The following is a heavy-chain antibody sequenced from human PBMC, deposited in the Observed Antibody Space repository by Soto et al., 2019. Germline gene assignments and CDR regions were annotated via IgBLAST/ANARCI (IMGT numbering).Heavy chain of an antibody. Sequence: QVQLVQSGAEVKKPGASVKVSCKASGYTFTSYDINSVRQATGQGLEWMGWMNPNSGNTGYAQKFQGRVTMTRNTSISIAYMELSGMSSEDTAVYYHAREVVPAGDDYCGQGTLVTVSS. V-gene: IGHV1-8*01. J-gene: IGHJ4*02. CDR3: AREVVPAGDDY. CDR1: GYTFTSYD. CDR2: MNPNSGNT. D-gene: IGHD2-2*01.